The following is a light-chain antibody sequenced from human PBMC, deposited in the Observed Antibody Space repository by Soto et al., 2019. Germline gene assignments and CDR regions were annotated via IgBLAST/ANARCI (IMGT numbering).Light chain of an antibody. CDR2: AAS. V-gene: IGKV1-39*01. CDR1: QSISSY. Sequence: DLQMTQSPSSLSASVGDRVTITCRASQSISSYLNWYQQKPGKAPKLLIYAASSLQSGVPSRFSGSGSGTDFTLTISSLQPEDFATYYCQQSYNTLITFGPGTKVDIK. J-gene: IGKJ3*01. CDR3: QQSYNTLIT.